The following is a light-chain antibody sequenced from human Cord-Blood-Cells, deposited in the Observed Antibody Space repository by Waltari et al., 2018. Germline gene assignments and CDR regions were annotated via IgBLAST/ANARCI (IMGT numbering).Light chain of an antibody. CDR3: MQALQTPYT. CDR1: QSPLHSNGYNY. J-gene: IGKJ2*01. V-gene: IGKV2-28*01. CDR2: LGS. Sequence: DIVMTQSQLSLPVTPGEPASIPCRSSQSPLHSNGYNYLDWYLQKPGQSPQLLIYLGSNRASGVPDRFSGSGSGTDFTLKISRVEAEDVGVYYCMQALQTPYTFGQGTKLEIK.